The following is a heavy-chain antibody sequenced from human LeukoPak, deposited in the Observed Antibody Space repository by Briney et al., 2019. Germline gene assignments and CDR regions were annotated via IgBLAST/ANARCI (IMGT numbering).Heavy chain of an antibody. CDR3: ARHLLFRWFDS. V-gene: IGHV4-4*09. J-gene: IGHJ5*01. CDR2: IYTSGST. D-gene: IGHD2-21*01. CDR1: GGSISSYY. Sequence: PSETLSLTCTVSGGSISSYYWSWIRQPPGKGLEWIGYIYTSGSTNYNPSLKSRVTISVDTSKNQFSLKLSSVTAADTAVYYCARHLLFRWFDSWGQGTLVTVSS.